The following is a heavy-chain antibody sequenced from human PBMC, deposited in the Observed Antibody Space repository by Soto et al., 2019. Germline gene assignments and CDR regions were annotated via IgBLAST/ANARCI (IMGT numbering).Heavy chain of an antibody. CDR1: GFTISSYA. V-gene: IGHV3-23*01. Sequence: EVQLLESGGGLVQPGGSLRLSCAASGFTISSYAMSWVRQPPGKGLEWVSSIGGGAGGTYYPDSVKGRFTISRDNSKSTLYLQMNSLRAEDTAVYYCARGIVIAVPGTLDYWGQGTLITVSS. J-gene: IGHJ4*02. CDR2: IGGGAGGT. D-gene: IGHD6-19*01. CDR3: ARGIVIAVPGTLDY.